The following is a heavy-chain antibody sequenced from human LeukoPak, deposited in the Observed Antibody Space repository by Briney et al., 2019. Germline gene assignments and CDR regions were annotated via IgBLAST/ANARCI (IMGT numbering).Heavy chain of an antibody. D-gene: IGHD4-11*01. J-gene: IGHJ4*02. Sequence: GGSLRLSCAASGFTFSSYGMHWVRQAPGKGLEWVAVIWYDGSNKYYADSVKGRFTISRDNSKNTLYLQMNSLRAEDTAVCYCARDRGEYSNLDYWGQGTLVTVSS. V-gene: IGHV3-33*01. CDR1: GFTFSSYG. CDR2: IWYDGSNK. CDR3: ARDRGEYSNLDY.